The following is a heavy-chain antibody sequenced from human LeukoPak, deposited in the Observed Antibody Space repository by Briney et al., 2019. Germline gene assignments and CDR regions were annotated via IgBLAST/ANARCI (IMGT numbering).Heavy chain of an antibody. V-gene: IGHV3-53*01. CDR1: GFTVSSNY. CDR2: IYSGGNT. Sequence: GGSLRLTCAASGFTVSSNYMSWVRQAPGKGLEWVSVIYSGGNTYYADSVKGRFTISRDNSKNTLYHQMNSLRAEDTAVYYCALGDTSGYYYFQHWGQGTLVTVSS. D-gene: IGHD3-22*01. CDR3: ALGDTSGYYYFQH. J-gene: IGHJ1*01.